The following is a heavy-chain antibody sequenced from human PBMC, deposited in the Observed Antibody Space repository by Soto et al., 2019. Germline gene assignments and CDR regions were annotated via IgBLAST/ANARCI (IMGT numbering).Heavy chain of an antibody. CDR3: AHSFWGNIVGATGEGCFDY. CDR2: IYWDDDK. CDR1: GFSLSTSGVG. D-gene: IGHD1-26*01. Sequence: QITLKESGPTLVKPTQTLTLTCTFSGFSLSTSGVGVGWIRQPPGKALEWLALIYWDDDKRYSPSLKSRLTITKDTSKNQVVLTMTNMDPVDTATYYCAHSFWGNIVGATGEGCFDYWGQGTLVTVSS. J-gene: IGHJ4*02. V-gene: IGHV2-5*02.